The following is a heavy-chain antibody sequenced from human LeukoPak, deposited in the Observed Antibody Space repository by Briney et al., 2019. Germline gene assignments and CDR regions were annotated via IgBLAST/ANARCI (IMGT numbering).Heavy chain of an antibody. J-gene: IGHJ4*02. D-gene: IGHD3-22*01. CDR2: ISSSGSII. Sequence: GGSLRLSCAASGFMFNDYYMSWIRQAPGKGLEWVSYISSSGSIIYYADSVKGRFTISRDNAKNSLNLQMNSLRAEDTAMYYCAREPYYYDSSGYSVDYWGQGTLVTVSS. CDR1: GFMFNDYY. CDR3: AREPYYYDSSGYSVDY. V-gene: IGHV3-11*01.